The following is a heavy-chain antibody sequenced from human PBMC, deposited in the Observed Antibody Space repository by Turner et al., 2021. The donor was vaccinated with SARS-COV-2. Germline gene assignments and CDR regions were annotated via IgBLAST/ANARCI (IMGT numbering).Heavy chain of an antibody. CDR2: IYYSGST. J-gene: IGHJ4*02. CDR1: GGSIGSNY. V-gene: IGHV4-59*08. D-gene: IGHD3-22*01. CDR3: ARHTAMMAYFDY. Sequence: QVQLQESGPGLVKPSETLSLTCTVSGGSIGSNYWSWIRQPPGKGLEWIGYIYYSGSTKYNPSLKSRVTISVDTSKSQFSLKLSSVTAADTAVYYCARHTAMMAYFDYWGQGTLVTVSS.